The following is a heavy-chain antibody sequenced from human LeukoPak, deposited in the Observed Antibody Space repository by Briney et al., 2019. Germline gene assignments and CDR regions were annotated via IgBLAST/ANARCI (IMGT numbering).Heavy chain of an antibody. CDR1: GFTFTKYW. CDR3: AREVWGPEY. CDR2: IKQDGSDK. V-gene: IGHV3-7*01. D-gene: IGHD1-14*01. Sequence: GDSLRLSCAASGFTFTKYWMTWVRQAPGKGLEWVGNIKQDGSDKNYMDSVKGRFTISRDNTKNSVYLQMSSLKAEDTAVYYCAREVWGPEYWGQGTLVTVSS. J-gene: IGHJ4*02.